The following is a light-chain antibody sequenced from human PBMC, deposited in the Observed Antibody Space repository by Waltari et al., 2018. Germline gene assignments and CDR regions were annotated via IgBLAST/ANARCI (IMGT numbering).Light chain of an antibody. CDR3: KSRDSSGDQLDMV. Sequence: SSDLTPDPAVSVALGQTVRITCQGASLRSNYASGNQQKPEQAPPLVMYEKNSRPSGIPDRFSGSSSGNTASLTITGAQAEDEADYYCKSRDSSGDQLDMVFGGGTKLTVL. J-gene: IGLJ2*01. CDR1: SLRSNY. V-gene: IGLV3-19*01. CDR2: EKN.